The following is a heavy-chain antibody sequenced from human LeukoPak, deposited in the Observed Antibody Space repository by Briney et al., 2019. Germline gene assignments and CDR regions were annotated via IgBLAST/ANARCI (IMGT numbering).Heavy chain of an antibody. Sequence: GGSLRLSCAASGFTFDDYAMHWVRHAPGKGLEWVSGISWNSGGIGYADSVKGRFTISRDNAKNSLYLQMNSLRAEDMALYYCAKGGYSSSWYYFDYWGQGTLVTVSS. V-gene: IGHV3-9*03. CDR2: ISWNSGGI. CDR1: GFTFDDYA. CDR3: AKGGYSSSWYYFDY. D-gene: IGHD6-13*01. J-gene: IGHJ4*02.